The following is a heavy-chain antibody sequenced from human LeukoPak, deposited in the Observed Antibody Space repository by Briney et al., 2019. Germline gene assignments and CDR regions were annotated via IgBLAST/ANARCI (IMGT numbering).Heavy chain of an antibody. CDR3: ARGGSSTGYYHYYYGMDV. Sequence: ASVKVSCKAPGYTFTSYDINWVRQATGQGLEWMGWMNPNSGNTGYAQKFQGRVTMTRNTSISTAYMELSSLRSEDTAVYYCARGGSSTGYYHYYYGMDVWGQGTTVTVSS. CDR2: MNPNSGNT. D-gene: IGHD2-2*01. J-gene: IGHJ6*02. V-gene: IGHV1-8*01. CDR1: GYTFTSYD.